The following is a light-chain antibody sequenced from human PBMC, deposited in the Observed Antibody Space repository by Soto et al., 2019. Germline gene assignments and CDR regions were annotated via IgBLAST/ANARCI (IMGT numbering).Light chain of an antibody. CDR2: DAS. V-gene: IGKV3-11*01. CDR1: QSVSSY. Sequence: EIVLTQSPATLSLSPWERATLSCRASQSVSSYLAWYQQKPGQAPRLLIHDASNRATGIPARFSRSGSGTDFTLTISRLEPDHFEVYYSQERRNWTPITLGAGPNVHI. J-gene: IGKJ3*01. CDR3: QERRNWTPIT.